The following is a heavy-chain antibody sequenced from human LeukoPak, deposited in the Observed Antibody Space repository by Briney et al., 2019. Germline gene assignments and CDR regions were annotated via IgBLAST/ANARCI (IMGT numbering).Heavy chain of an antibody. CDR2: INGDESST. D-gene: IGHD3-3*02. CDR1: GFTFSSYW. J-gene: IGHJ5*02. CDR3: ARDVSASWLNWFDP. Sequence: GGSLRLSCVASGFTFSSYWMYWVRQAPGKGLVWVSRINGDESSTSYADFVKGRFTISRDNAKNTLYLQMNSLRAEDTAVYYCARDVSASWLNWFDPWGQGTLVTVSS. V-gene: IGHV3-74*01.